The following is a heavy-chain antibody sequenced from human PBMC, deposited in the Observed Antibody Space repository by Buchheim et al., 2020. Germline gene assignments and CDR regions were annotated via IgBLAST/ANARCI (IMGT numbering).Heavy chain of an antibody. CDR1: GGSINSYY. J-gene: IGHJ4*02. D-gene: IGHD1-26*01. CDR3: ARHISGSYGQIDY. V-gene: IGHV4-59*08. CDR2: IYYTGST. Sequence: QVQLQEPGPGLVKPSETLSLTCTVSGGSINSYYWNWIRQPPGKGLEWIGYIYYTGSTNYNPSLKSRVTISVDTSKKEFSPKLTSVTAADTAVYYCARHISGSYGQIDYWGQGTL.